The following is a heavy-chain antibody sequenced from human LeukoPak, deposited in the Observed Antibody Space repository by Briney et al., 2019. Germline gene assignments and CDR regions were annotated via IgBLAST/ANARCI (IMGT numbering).Heavy chain of an antibody. CDR1: GYSISSGYY. J-gene: IGHJ6*03. V-gene: IGHV4-38-2*02. CDR2: TYHSGST. D-gene: IGHD3-3*01. Sequence: SETLSLTCTVSGYSISSGYYWGWIRQPPGKGLEWIGSTYHSGSTYYNPSLKSRVTISVDTSKNQFSLKLSSVTAADTAVYYCATVTIFGDYYYMDVWGKGATVTVSS. CDR3: ATVTIFGDYYYMDV.